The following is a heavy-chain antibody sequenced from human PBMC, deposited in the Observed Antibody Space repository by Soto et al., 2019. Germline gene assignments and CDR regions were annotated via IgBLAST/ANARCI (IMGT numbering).Heavy chain of an antibody. CDR2: MNPNSGNT. Sequence: QVQLVQSGAEVKKPGASVKVSCKASGYTFTSYDINWVRQATGQGFEYLGWMNPNSGNTGYVKKFQGRVTMTRDTTMSTADMEMSSLRSEETAVYYCARCIKYGDYSMWFDPWGPGTLVTVSS. CDR1: GYTFTSYD. J-gene: IGHJ5*02. CDR3: ARCIKYGDYSMWFDP. V-gene: IGHV1-8*01. D-gene: IGHD4-17*01.